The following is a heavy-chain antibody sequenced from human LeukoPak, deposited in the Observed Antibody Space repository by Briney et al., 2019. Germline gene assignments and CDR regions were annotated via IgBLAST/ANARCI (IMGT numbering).Heavy chain of an antibody. V-gene: IGHV5-51*01. J-gene: IGHJ5*02. Sequence: GESLQISCWAQGYTFTTYWIAWVRQTPGKGLDWIGIIYPGDSHTRYSPSFQGQVTISADKSSNTAYLQWSSLQAADTAIHYCARLHTRLTRSIWGICDPWGQGTPVTVSS. CDR2: IYPGDSHT. D-gene: IGHD3-16*01. CDR3: ARLHTRLTRSIWGICDP. CDR1: GYTFTTYW.